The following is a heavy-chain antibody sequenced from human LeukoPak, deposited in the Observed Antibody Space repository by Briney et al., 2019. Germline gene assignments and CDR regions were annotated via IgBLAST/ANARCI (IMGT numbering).Heavy chain of an antibody. J-gene: IGHJ5*02. CDR3: ARRGYSYDS. Sequence: GGSLRLSCAASGFTFSSYGMHWVRQAPGKGLEWVAVISYDGSNKYYADSVKGRFTISRDNSKDTLYLQMNSLIAEDTAVYYCARRGYSYDSWGQGTLVTVSS. V-gene: IGHV3-30*03. CDR2: ISYDGSNK. D-gene: IGHD5-18*01. CDR1: GFTFSSYG.